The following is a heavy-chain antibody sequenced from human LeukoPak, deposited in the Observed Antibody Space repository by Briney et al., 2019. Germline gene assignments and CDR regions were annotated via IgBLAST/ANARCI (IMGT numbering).Heavy chain of an antibody. V-gene: IGHV3-7*01. CDR2: TGQYGHDN. CDR1: GFTFRNRW. Sequence: GGSLRLSCQGSGFTFRNRWATWVRQAPGKGLEWVATTGQYGHDNYYVDSVRGRFTISRDNAKISLFLQMNSLRVEDTAVYYCARDRGIVGTTGYYYMDVWGKGTTVTVSS. D-gene: IGHD1-26*01. J-gene: IGHJ6*03. CDR3: ARDRGIVGTTGYYYMDV.